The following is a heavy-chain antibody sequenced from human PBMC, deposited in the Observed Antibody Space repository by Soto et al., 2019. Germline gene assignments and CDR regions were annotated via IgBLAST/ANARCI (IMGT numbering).Heavy chain of an antibody. CDR3: ARHPSDFWFDP. CDR1: GGSISSGGYY. D-gene: IGHD2-21*02. J-gene: IGHJ5*02. V-gene: IGHV4-30-4*01. CDR2: ISHSGNT. Sequence: PSETLSLTCTVSGGSISSGGYYWTWIRQPPGKGLEWIGYISHSGNTYYNSSLKSRVTISEDTSKNQFSLRLSSMTAADTAVYYCARHPSDFWFDPWGQGTLVTVSS.